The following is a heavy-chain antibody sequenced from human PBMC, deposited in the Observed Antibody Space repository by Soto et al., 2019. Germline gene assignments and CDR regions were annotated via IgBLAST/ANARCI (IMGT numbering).Heavy chain of an antibody. Sequence: NPWGSLRLSCAASGFTFSDYYMSWIRQAPGKGLEWVSYISSSGSTIYCADSVKGRSTISRDNAKNSLYLQMNSLRAEDTAVYYCARENRHCTNGVCYLDDKIIGYWGQGTLVTVSS. CDR1: GFTFSDYY. J-gene: IGHJ4*02. V-gene: IGHV3-11*01. D-gene: IGHD2-8*01. CDR2: ISSSGSTI. CDR3: ARENRHCTNGVCYLDDKIIGY.